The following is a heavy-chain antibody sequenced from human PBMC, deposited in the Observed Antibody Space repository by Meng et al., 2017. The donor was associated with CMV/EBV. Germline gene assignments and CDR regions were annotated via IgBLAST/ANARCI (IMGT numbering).Heavy chain of an antibody. CDR3: ARESMVRGED. CDR2: INHSGST. CDR1: GGSFTGSY. V-gene: IGHV4-34*01. J-gene: IGHJ4*02. D-gene: IGHD3-10*01. Sequence: VQLQQWGSGLLKPSATLSLPWAGHGGSFTGSYWSWIRQPPGKGLEWIGEINHSGSTNYNPSLKSRVTISVDTSKNQFSLKLSSVTAADTAVYYCARESMVRGEDWGQGTLVTVSS.